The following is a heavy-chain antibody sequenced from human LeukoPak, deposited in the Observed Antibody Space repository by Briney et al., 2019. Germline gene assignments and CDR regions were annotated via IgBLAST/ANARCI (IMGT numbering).Heavy chain of an antibody. CDR3: AKASVGATTLEYYFDY. D-gene: IGHD1-26*01. CDR1: GFTFDDYA. V-gene: IGHV3-9*03. CDR2: ISWNSGSI. J-gene: IGHJ4*02. Sequence: PGGSLRLSCAASGFTFDDYAMRWVRRAPGKGLEWVSGISWNSGSIGYAESVKGRFTISRDNAKNSLYLQMNSLRAEDMALYYCAKASVGATTLEYYFDYWGQGTLVTVSS.